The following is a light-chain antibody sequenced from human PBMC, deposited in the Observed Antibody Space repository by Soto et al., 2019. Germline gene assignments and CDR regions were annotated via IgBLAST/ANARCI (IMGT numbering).Light chain of an antibody. CDR1: QSVSSN. Sequence: EIVLTQFPGTLSLSSGERDTLSRRASQSVSSNLAWYQQKPGQAPRLLIYGASTRATGIPARFSGSGSGTEFTLTISSLQSEDFAVYYCQQYNNWPPITFGQGTRLEIK. J-gene: IGKJ5*01. CDR2: GAS. V-gene: IGKV3-15*01. CDR3: QQYNNWPPIT.